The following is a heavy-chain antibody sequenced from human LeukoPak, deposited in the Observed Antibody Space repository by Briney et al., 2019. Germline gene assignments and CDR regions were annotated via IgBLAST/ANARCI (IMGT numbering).Heavy chain of an antibody. CDR2: INHSGST. Sequence: SETLSLTCAVYGGSFSGYYWSWIRQPPGKGLEWIGEINHSGSTNYNPSLKSRVTISVDTSKNQFSLKLSSVTAADTAVYYCARVVTYYYDSSGYYYPLSHSSWFDPWGQGTLVTVSS. J-gene: IGHJ5*02. D-gene: IGHD3-22*01. V-gene: IGHV4-34*01. CDR3: ARVVTYYYDSSGYYYPLSHSSWFDP. CDR1: GGSFSGYY.